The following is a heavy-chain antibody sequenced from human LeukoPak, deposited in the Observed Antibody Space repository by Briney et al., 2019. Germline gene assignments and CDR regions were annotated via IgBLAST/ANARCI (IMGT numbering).Heavy chain of an antibody. CDR2: IYYSGST. CDR1: GGSISSNSYY. D-gene: IGHD4-17*01. CDR3: ARNQVTTVGVNWFDP. J-gene: IGHJ5*02. Sequence: SETLSLTCAVSGGSISSNSYYWGWIRQPPGKGLEWIGSIYYSGSTYCNPSLKSRVTISVDTSKNQFSLKLSSVTAADTAVYYCARNQVTTVGVNWFDPWGQGTLVTVSS. V-gene: IGHV4-39*01.